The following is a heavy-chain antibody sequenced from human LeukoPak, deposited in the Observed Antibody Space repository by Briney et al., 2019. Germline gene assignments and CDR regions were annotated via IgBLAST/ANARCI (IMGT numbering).Heavy chain of an antibody. V-gene: IGHV3-33*01. CDR1: GFTFSSYG. CDR3: ARGPSIAAPAEYFQH. J-gene: IGHJ1*01. Sequence: GGSLRLSCAASGFTFSSYGMHWVRQAPGKGLEWVAVIWYDGSNKYYADSVKGRFTISRDNSKNTLYLQMNSLRAEDTAVYYCARGPSIAAPAEYFQHWGQGTLVTVSS. D-gene: IGHD6-6*01. CDR2: IWYDGSNK.